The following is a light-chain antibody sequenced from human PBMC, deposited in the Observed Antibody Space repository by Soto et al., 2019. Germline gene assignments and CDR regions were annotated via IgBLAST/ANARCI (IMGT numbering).Light chain of an antibody. CDR3: QQYNNWPWT. J-gene: IGKJ1*01. Sequence: IVLTQSPATLSVSPGERATLSCRASQSISDTLAWYQQKPGQAPRLLIYGASKRATGFPARFSGSGSGTDFTLTISSLQSEDFAVCYCQQYNNWPWTFGQGTKVDIK. V-gene: IGKV3-15*01. CDR1: QSISDT. CDR2: GAS.